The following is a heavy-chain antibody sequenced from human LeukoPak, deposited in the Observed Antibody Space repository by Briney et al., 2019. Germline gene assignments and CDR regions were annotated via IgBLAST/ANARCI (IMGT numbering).Heavy chain of an antibody. Sequence: RSSETLSLTCAVSGGSISSGGYSWTWIRQPPGKGLEWIGEFNHSGSTNYNPSLKSRVTISVDTSKNQFSLKLTSVTAADTAVYYCARGLRITMVRGGGCDYWGQGTLVTVSS. CDR1: GGSISSGGYS. CDR2: FNHSGST. CDR3: ARGLRITMVRGGGCDY. V-gene: IGHV4-34*01. J-gene: IGHJ4*02. D-gene: IGHD3-10*01.